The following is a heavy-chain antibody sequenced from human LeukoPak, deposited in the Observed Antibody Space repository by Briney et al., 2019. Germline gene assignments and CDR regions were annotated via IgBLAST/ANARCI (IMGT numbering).Heavy chain of an antibody. CDR3: ARDGVEFYNWFDP. Sequence: GGSLRLSCAASGFTFSNYWMHWVRQAPGKGLVWVSRINSDGINTSYADSVKGRFTISRDNAKNTLNLQMNSLRAEDTAVYYCARDGVEFYNWFDPWGQGTLVTVSS. D-gene: IGHD2-21*01. J-gene: IGHJ5*02. CDR1: GFTFSNYW. V-gene: IGHV3-74*01. CDR2: INSDGINT.